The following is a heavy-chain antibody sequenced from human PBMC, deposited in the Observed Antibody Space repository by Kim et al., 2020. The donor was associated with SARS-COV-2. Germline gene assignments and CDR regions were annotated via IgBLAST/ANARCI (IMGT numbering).Heavy chain of an antibody. CDR3: TTDVYTLLNRDY. Sequence: GGSLRLSCETSGFPVSGNYMSWVRQAPGKGLEWVSVLYSGSRAFYADSVKGRFTVSRDNSTETLYLHMQDLRAEDTAIYYCTTDVYTLLNRDYWGQGTLV. D-gene: IGHD2-8*01. V-gene: IGHV3-53*01. J-gene: IGHJ4*02. CDR1: GFPVSGNY. CDR2: LYSGSRA.